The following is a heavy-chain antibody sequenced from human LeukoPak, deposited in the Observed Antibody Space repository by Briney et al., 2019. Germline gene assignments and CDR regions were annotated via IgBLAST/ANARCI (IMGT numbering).Heavy chain of an antibody. V-gene: IGHV1-69*01. CDR3: ARSVGDFWSGRLSWFDP. CDR2: IVPIFGTA. Sequence: SVKVSCKASGGTFSSYAISWVRQAPGQGLEWMGGIVPIFGTANYAQKFQGRVTITADESTSTAYMELSSLRSEDTAVYYCARSVGDFWSGRLSWFDPWGQGTLVTVSS. D-gene: IGHD3-3*01. CDR1: GGTFSSYA. J-gene: IGHJ5*02.